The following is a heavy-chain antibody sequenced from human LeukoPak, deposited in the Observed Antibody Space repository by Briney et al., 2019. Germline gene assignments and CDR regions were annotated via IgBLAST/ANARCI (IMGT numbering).Heavy chain of an antibody. CDR2: ISGSGGST. J-gene: IGHJ4*02. V-gene: IGHV3-23*01. CDR1: GFTFSSYA. D-gene: IGHD2-2*02. Sequence: PGGSLRLSCAASGFTFSSYAMSWVRQAPGKGLEWVSAISGSGGSTYYADSVKGRFTISRDNSKNTLYLQMNSLRAEDTAVYYCAKVTVPIKVVPAAIGDYFDYWGQGTLVTVSS. CDR3: AKVTVPIKVVPAAIGDYFDY.